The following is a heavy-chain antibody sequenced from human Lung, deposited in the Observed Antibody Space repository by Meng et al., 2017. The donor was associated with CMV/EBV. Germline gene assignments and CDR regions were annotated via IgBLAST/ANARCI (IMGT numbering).Heavy chain of an antibody. CDR2: INPHSGNT. CDR3: ARPTAVWYGVVKKDDAFDT. CDR1: GYTFTDYY. J-gene: IGHJ3*02. Sequence: ASVKVSCKASGYTFTDYYIHWVRQAPGQGLAWMGWINPHSGNTKYAQEFQGRVTMTRDTSVRTVYLELSSLTSDDTGVYYCARPTAVWYGVVKKDDAFDTWGQGTMVTVSS. D-gene: IGHD3-16*01. V-gene: IGHV1-2*02.